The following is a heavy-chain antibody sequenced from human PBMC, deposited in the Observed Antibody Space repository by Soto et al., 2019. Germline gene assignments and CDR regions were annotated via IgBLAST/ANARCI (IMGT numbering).Heavy chain of an antibody. J-gene: IGHJ6*02. V-gene: IGHV3-30*18. CDR1: GFTFSSYD. CDR2: ISYDGNYK. Sequence: QVQVVESGGGVVQPGRSLRLSCAASGFTFSSYDMHWVRQAPGKGLEWVAVISYDGNYKYYADSVKGRFIISRDNSKNTLYLQMNSLSTEDTAVYYCAKDDVWGQGTTVTVSS. CDR3: AKDDV.